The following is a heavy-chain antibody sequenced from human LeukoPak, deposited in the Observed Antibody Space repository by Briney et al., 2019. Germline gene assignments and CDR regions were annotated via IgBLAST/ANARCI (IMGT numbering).Heavy chain of an antibody. CDR1: GFSFDDYA. Sequence: PGRSLRLSCAASGFSFDDYAMHWVRQAPGKGLEWVSGITWNSGSIGYADSVKGRFTVSRDNAKKSLYLQMNSLRAEDTAVYYCAREDPGHDAFDIWGQGTMVTVSS. V-gene: IGHV3-9*01. J-gene: IGHJ3*02. CDR2: ITWNSGSI. CDR3: AREDPGHDAFDI. D-gene: IGHD7-27*01.